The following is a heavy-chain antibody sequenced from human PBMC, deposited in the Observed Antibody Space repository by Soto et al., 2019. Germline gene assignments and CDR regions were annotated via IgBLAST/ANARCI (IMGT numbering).Heavy chain of an antibody. Sequence: EVQLVESGGGLIQPGGSLRLSCAASGLTVSSNYMSWVRQAPGRGLEWVSVIYSGGSTYYADSAKGRFTISRDNSKNMLYLQMNSLRVEDTAVYYCARFTTTVVDCWGQGTLVTVSS. CDR1: GLTVSSNY. V-gene: IGHV3-53*01. J-gene: IGHJ4*02. CDR2: IYSGGST. D-gene: IGHD4-17*01. CDR3: ARFTTTVVDC.